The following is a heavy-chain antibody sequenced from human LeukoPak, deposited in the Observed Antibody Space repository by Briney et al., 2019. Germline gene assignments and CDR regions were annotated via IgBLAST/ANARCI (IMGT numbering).Heavy chain of an antibody. Sequence: SETLSLTCTVSGGSISSYYWSWIRQPPGKGLEWIGYIYYGGSTNYNPSLKSRVTISVDTSKNQFSLKLSSVTAADTAVYYCARLTVSYDAFDIWGQGTMVTVSS. V-gene: IGHV4-59*08. CDR2: IYYGGST. J-gene: IGHJ3*02. CDR3: ARLTVSYDAFDI. D-gene: IGHD4-11*01. CDR1: GGSISSYY.